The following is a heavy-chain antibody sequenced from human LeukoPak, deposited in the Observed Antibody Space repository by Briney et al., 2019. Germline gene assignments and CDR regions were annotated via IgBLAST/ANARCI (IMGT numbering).Heavy chain of an antibody. CDR3: ARDVDIAMFEKNYYYGMDV. V-gene: IGHV4-34*01. CDR1: GGSFSGYY. D-gene: IGHD5-12*01. J-gene: IGHJ6*04. Sequence: KPSETLSLTCAVYGGSFSGYYWSWIRQPPGKGLEWIGEINHSGSTNYNPSLKSRVTISVDTSKNQFSLKLSYVTAVDTAVYYCARDVDIAMFEKNYYYGMDVWGKGTTVTVSS. CDR2: INHSGST.